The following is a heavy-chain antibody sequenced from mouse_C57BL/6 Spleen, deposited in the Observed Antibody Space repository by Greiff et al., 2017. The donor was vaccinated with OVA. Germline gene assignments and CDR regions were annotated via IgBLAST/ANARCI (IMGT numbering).Heavy chain of an antibody. CDR2: ISYSGST. V-gene: IGHV3-1*01. CDR3: ARDNWEEGYYYAMDY. J-gene: IGHJ4*01. CDR1: GYSITSGYD. D-gene: IGHD4-1*01. Sequence: EVMLVESGPGMVKPSQSLSLTCTVTGYSITSGYDWHWIRHFPGNKLEWMGYISYSGSTNYNPSLKSRISITHDTSKNHFFLKLNSVTTEDTATYYCARDNWEEGYYYAMDYWGQGTSVTVSS.